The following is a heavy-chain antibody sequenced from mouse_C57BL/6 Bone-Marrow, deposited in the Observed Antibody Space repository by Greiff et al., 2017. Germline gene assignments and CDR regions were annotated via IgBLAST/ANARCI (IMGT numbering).Heavy chain of an antibody. J-gene: IGHJ2*01. V-gene: IGHV10-3*01. CDR1: GFTFNTYA. CDR2: IRSKSSNYAT. Sequence: DVMLVESGGGLVQPKGSLKLSCAASGFTFNTYAMHWVRQAPGKGLEWVARIRSKSSNYATYYADSVKDRLTISRDDSQSMLHLQMHNLKTEDTAMYYCVGEGGDYSDFDYWGQGTTLTVSS. D-gene: IGHD2-12*01. CDR3: VGEGGDYSDFDY.